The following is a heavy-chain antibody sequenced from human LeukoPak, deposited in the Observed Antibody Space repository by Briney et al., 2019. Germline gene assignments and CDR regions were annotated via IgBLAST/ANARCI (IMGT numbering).Heavy chain of an antibody. CDR1: GGSISSSNW. Sequence: SETLSLTCAVSGGSISSSNWWSWVRPPPGKGLEWIGEIYHSGSTNYNPSLKSRVTISVDKSKNQFSLKLSSVTAADTAVYYCARIPTVVSYYWYFDLWGRGTLVTVSS. CDR2: IYHSGST. CDR3: ARIPTVVSYYWYFDL. D-gene: IGHD4-23*01. V-gene: IGHV4-4*02. J-gene: IGHJ2*01.